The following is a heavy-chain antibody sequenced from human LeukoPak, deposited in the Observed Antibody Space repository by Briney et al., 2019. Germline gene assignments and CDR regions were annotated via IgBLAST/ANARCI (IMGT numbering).Heavy chain of an antibody. V-gene: IGHV1-46*01. Sequence: ASVKVSCKASGYTFTSYYMHWVRQAPGQGLEWMGIINPSGGSTSYAQKFQGRVTMTRDTSTSTVYMELSSLRSEDTAVYYCARNKLRQVVPAAIIHYYYGMDVWGQGTTVTVSS. CDR2: INPSGGST. CDR1: GYTFTSYY. J-gene: IGHJ6*02. D-gene: IGHD2-2*01. CDR3: ARNKLRQVVPAAIIHYYYGMDV.